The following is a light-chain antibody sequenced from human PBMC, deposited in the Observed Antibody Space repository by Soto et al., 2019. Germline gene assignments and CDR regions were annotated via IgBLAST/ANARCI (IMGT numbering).Light chain of an antibody. CDR2: GVS. CDR1: QSLTTSY. J-gene: IGKJ1*01. V-gene: IGKV3-20*01. Sequence: DIVLTQSPGTLSLSPGETATLSCRASQSLTTSYLAWYQQRPGQAPSLLIYGVSSRAPGIPDRFSGSGSGTDFTLTITRLEPEDFAVYYCQHYGYSLWTFGQGTKVDIK. CDR3: QHYGYSLWT.